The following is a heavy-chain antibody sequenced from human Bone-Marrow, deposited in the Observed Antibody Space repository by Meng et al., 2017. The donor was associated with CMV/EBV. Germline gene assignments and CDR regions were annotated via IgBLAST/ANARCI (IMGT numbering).Heavy chain of an antibody. J-gene: IGHJ4*02. CDR2: ISSSGSTI. Sequence: GASLKISCAASGFTFSDYYMSWIRQAPGKGLEWVSYISSSGSTIYYADSVKGRFTISRDNAKNSLYLQMNSLRAEDTAVYYCARPASSSSWYQFDYWGQGTLVIVAS. D-gene: IGHD6-13*01. CDR1: GFTFSDYY. CDR3: ARPASSSSWYQFDY. V-gene: IGHV3-11*04.